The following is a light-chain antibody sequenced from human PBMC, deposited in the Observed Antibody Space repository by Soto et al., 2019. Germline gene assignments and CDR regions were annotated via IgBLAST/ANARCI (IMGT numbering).Light chain of an antibody. Sequence: QSVLTQPPSASATPGQRVTSSCSGSSSNIGSNYVYWYQQLPGTAPKLLIYRNNQRPSGVPDRFSGSKSGTSASLVISGLRSEDEADYYCAAWDDSLSGGVFGGGTKVTVL. V-gene: IGLV1-47*01. CDR2: RNN. CDR1: SSNIGSNY. J-gene: IGLJ2*01. CDR3: AAWDDSLSGGV.